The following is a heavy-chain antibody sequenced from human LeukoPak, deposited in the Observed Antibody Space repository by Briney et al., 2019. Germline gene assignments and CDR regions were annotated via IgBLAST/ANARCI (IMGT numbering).Heavy chain of an antibody. J-gene: IGHJ6*03. V-gene: IGHV1-46*01. D-gene: IGHD3-3*01. CDR2: INPSGGST. CDR3: ANSQRRFLEELYYYYYMDV. Sequence: ASVKVSCKASGYTFTSYYMHWVRQAPGQGLEWMGIINPSGGSTSYAQKFQGRVTITADKSTSTAYMELSSLRSEDAAVYYCANSQRRFLEELYYYYYMDVWGKGTTVTVSS. CDR1: GYTFTSYY.